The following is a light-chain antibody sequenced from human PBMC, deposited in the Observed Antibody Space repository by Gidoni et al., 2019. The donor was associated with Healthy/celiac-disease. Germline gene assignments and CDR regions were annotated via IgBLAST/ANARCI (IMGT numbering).Light chain of an antibody. CDR2: AAS. Sequence: QMTQSPSSLSASVGDRVTITCRASQSISSYLNWYQQKPGKAPKLLIYAASSLQSGVPSRFSGSGSGTDFTLTISSLQPEDFATYYCQQSYSTPLTFGGGTKVEIK. J-gene: IGKJ4*02. CDR1: QSISSY. CDR3: QQSYSTPLT. V-gene: IGKV1-39*01.